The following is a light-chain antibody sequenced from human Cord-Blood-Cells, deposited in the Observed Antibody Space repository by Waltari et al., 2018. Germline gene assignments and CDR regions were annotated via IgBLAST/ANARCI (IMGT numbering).Light chain of an antibody. J-gene: IGLJ3*02. Sequence: QSALTQPASVSGSPGQSITISCTGTSSDVGGYNYVSWYQQHPGKAPKLMIYDVSKRPSGFSNRSSGSESGNTASLTISGLQAEDEADYYCSSYTSSSTWVFGGGTKLTVL. CDR3: SSYTSSSTWV. V-gene: IGLV2-14*01. CDR2: DVS. CDR1: SSDVGGYNY.